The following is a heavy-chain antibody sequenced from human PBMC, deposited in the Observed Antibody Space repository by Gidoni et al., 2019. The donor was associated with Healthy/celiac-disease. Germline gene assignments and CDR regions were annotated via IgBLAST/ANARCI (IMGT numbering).Heavy chain of an antibody. CDR2: IDHSGST. V-gene: IGHV4-34*01. Sequence: QVQLQQWGAGLLRPSETLSLTCAVSGGSLSGYYWGCIRQRPGKGLEWIGEIDHSGSTNYNPSLKSRVTISVDTSKNQFSLKLSSVTAADTAVYYCARGRGRYYDFGSGYLYFDYWGQGTLVTVSS. J-gene: IGHJ4*02. CDR1: GGSLSGYY. CDR3: ARGRGRYYDFGSGYLYFDY. D-gene: IGHD3-3*01.